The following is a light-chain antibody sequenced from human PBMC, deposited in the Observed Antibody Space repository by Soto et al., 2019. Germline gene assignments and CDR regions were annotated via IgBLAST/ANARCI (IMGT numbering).Light chain of an antibody. V-gene: IGLV1-51*02. J-gene: IGLJ1*01. Sequence: QSVLTQPPSVSAAPGQKGTISCSGSSPNIENNYVSWYQQLPGTAPKLLIYEDNKRPSGIPDRFSGSKSGTSATLGITGLQTGDEADYYCGTWDSSPTAYVFGSGTKVTVL. CDR2: EDN. CDR3: GTWDSSPTAYV. CDR1: SPNIENNY.